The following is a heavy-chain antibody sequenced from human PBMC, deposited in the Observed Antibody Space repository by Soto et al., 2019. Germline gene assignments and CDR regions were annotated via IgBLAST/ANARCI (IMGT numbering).Heavy chain of an antibody. CDR1: GGSFSGYY. J-gene: IGHJ4*02. CDR2: INHSGST. D-gene: IGHD2-15*01. Sequence: QVQLQQWGAGLLKPSETLSLTCAVYGGSFSGYYWSWIRQPPGKGLEWIGEINHSGSTNYNPSLKSRVTRAVDSSKNKFSLKLSSGTAADTAVYYCARSAGRGYCGGGSGYYDYWGQGTLVTVSS. CDR3: ARSAGRGYCGGGSGYYDY. V-gene: IGHV4-34*01.